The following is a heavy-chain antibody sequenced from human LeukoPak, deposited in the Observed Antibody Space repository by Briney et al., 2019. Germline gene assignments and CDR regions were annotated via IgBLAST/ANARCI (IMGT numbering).Heavy chain of an antibody. J-gene: IGHJ4*02. CDR3: AKVGPYSSGLYYFDY. V-gene: IGHV3-30*18. CDR2: ISYDGINK. D-gene: IGHD6-19*01. Sequence: GGSLRLSCAASGFTFSSYWMSWVRQAPGKGLEWVTLISYDGINKYYADSVKGRFTTSRDNSKNTLYLQMNSLRAEDTAVYYCAKVGPYSSGLYYFDYWGQGTLVTVSS. CDR1: GFTFSSYW.